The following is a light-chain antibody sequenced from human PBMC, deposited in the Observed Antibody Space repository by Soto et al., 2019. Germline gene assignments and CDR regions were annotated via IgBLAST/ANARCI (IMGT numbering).Light chain of an antibody. CDR2: KAS. CDR3: HQYSRYPWT. V-gene: IGKV1-5*03. CDR1: QSVGSW. J-gene: IGKJ1*01. Sequence: QMTQSPSTLSASEGDRVTITCWASQSVGSWLAWHQQKPGRAPKVLVYKASNLQDGVPSRFSGSGSVTAFTLSISSLQPDDVATYFCHQYSRYPWTFGQGTKVEIK.